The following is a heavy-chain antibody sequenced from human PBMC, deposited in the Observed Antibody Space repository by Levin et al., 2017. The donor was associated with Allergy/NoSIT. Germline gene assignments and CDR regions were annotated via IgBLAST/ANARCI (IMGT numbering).Heavy chain of an antibody. Sequence: GASVKVSCKGSGFIFNNFWIGWVRQMPGKGLEWMGIIYAGNSDTRYSPSFQGQVTFSVDKSNNTAYLQWTSLKASDTAMYYCARHRGASGLLKYYGKDVWGQGTAVTVSS. CDR2: IYAGNSDT. V-gene: IGHV5-51*01. D-gene: IGHD3-10*01. CDR3: ARHRGASGLLKYYGKDV. CDR1: GFIFNNFW. J-gene: IGHJ6*02.